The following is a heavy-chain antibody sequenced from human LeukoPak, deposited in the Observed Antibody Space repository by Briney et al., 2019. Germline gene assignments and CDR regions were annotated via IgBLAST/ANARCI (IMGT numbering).Heavy chain of an antibody. CDR1: GFTFSNYA. J-gene: IGHJ3*02. V-gene: IGHV3-30*04. CDR3: ARVKQQVILSDAFDI. CDR2: IRYDGSDE. Sequence: GGSLRLCCAASGFTFSNYAVHWVRQAPGKGLKWVAVIRYDGSDEYCADAVKGRFTISRDNSKNTLYLQMNSLRVEDTAVYYCARVKQQVILSDAFDIWGQGTMVTVSS. D-gene: IGHD6-13*01.